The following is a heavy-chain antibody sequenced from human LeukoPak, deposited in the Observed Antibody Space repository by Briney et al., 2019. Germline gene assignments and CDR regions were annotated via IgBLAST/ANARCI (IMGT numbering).Heavy chain of an antibody. J-gene: IGHJ6*03. CDR3: ARVRTVFGVVAYYYYVDV. D-gene: IGHD3-3*01. CDR2: MNPNSGNT. CDR1: GYTFTSYD. V-gene: IGHV1-8*01. Sequence: GASVKVSCKASGYTFTSYDINWVRQATGQGLEWMGWMNPNSGNTGYAQKFQGRVTMTRNTSISTAYMELSSLRSEDTAVYYCARVRTVFGVVAYYYYVDVWGKGTTVTVSS.